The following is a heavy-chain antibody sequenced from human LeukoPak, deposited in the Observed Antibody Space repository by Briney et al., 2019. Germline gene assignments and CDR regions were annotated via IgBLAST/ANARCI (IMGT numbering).Heavy chain of an antibody. CDR1: GYTFTSYY. CDR3: ARSSIAARPSYY. V-gene: IGHV1-46*01. J-gene: IGHJ4*02. CDR2: INPSGGST. Sequence: ASVKVSCKASGYTFTSYYMHWVRQAPGQGLEWMGIINPSGGSTSYVQKFQGRVTMTRDTSTSTVYMELSSLRSEDTAVYYCARSSIAARPSYYWGQGTLVTVSS. D-gene: IGHD6-6*01.